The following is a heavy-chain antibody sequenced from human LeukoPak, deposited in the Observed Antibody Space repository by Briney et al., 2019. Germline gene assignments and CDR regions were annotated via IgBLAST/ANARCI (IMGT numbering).Heavy chain of an antibody. Sequence: PGGSLRLSCAASGFTFSSYAMSWVRQAPGKGLEWVSAISGSGGSTYYADSVKGRFTISRDNAKNSLYLQMNSLRAEDTAVYYCARVPCGTCFANWFDPWGQGTLVTVSS. CDR1: GFTFSSYA. D-gene: IGHD2-15*01. CDR3: ARVPCGTCFANWFDP. CDR2: ISGSGGST. V-gene: IGHV3-23*01. J-gene: IGHJ5*02.